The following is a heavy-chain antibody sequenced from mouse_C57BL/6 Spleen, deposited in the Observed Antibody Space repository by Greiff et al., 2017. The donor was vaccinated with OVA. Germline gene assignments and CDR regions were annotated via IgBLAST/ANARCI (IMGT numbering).Heavy chain of an antibody. CDR2: ILPGSGST. D-gene: IGHD1-1*01. CDR1: GYTFTGYW. V-gene: IGHV1-9*01. Sequence: QVQLQQSGAELMKPGASVKLSCKATGYTFTGYWIAWVKQRPGHGLEWIGEILPGSGSTNYNEKFKGKATFTADTSSNTAYMQRSSLTTEDSAIYDSARSLYYDYGSRGCWGQGTTLTVSS. CDR3: ARSLYYDYGSRGC. J-gene: IGHJ2*01.